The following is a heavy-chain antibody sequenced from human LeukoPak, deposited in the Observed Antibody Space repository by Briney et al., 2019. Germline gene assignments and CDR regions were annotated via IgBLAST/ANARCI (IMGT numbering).Heavy chain of an antibody. V-gene: IGHV4-39*01. CDR3: ARSNSGSSSWFDP. Sequence: SETLSLTGTVSGGSISSSTHYWGWIRQPPGKGLEWIGSMYYSGSTYYNPSLKSRVTISVDTSKSQFSLRLSFVTAADTAVYFCARSNSGSSSWFDPWGQGTLVTVSS. CDR1: GGSISSSTHY. CDR2: MYYSGST. J-gene: IGHJ5*02. D-gene: IGHD1-26*01.